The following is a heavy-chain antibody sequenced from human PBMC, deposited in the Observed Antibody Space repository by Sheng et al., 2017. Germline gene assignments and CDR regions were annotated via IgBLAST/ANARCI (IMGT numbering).Heavy chain of an antibody. Sequence: EVQLVESGGGLVQPGGSLRLSCAASGFTFSSYWMSWVRQAPGKGLEWVANIKQDGSEKYYVDSVKGRFTISRDNAKNSLYLQMNSLRAENTAVYYCARVGGGWIGSYYFDYWGQGTLVTVSS. CDR2: IKQDGSEK. D-gene: IGHD1-26*01. CDR1: GFTFSSYW. V-gene: IGHV3-7*01. CDR3: ARVGGGWIGSYYFDY. J-gene: IGHJ4*02.